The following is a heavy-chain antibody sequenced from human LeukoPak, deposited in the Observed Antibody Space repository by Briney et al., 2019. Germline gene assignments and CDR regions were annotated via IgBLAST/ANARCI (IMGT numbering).Heavy chain of an antibody. CDR1: GGSISSSSYY. J-gene: IGHJ3*02. CDR2: IYYSGST. CDR3: ARDLGGFSSSWYVGAFDI. D-gene: IGHD6-13*01. Sequence: SETLSLTCTVSGGSISSSSYYWGWIRQPPGKGLGWIGSIYYSGSTYYNPSLKSRVTISVDTSKNQFSLKLSSVTAADTAVYYCARDLGGFSSSWYVGAFDIWGQGTMVTVSS. V-gene: IGHV4-39*07.